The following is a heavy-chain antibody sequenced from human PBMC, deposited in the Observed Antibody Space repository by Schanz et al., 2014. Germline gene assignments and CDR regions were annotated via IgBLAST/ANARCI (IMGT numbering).Heavy chain of an antibody. CDR1: GYTFTSYY. D-gene: IGHD6-13*01. Sequence: QVQLVQSGSEVKKPGASVKVSCKASGYTFTSYYMHWVRQAPGQGLEWMGWMNSKTGNTGYAQRFQGRVTMTRDTAASTAYMELSSLRSEDTAVYYCARDGEAAAGCDYWGQGTLXTVSS. CDR2: MNSKTGNT. CDR3: ARDGEAAAGCDY. V-gene: IGHV1-46*03. J-gene: IGHJ4*02.